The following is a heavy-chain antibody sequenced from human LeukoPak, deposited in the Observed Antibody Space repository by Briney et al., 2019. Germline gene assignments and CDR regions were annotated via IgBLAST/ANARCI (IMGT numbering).Heavy chain of an antibody. D-gene: IGHD5-18*01. CDR3: ATGWVSDTTLVTWFDP. CDR2: IIPISPTA. Sequence: SVKVSCKASGGTFSGYAISWVRQAPGQGLEWMGGIIPISPTANYAQKFQGRLTITTDEFTTTAYMELSSLRSEDTAVYYCATGWVSDTTLVTWFDPWGQGTLVTVSS. CDR1: GGTFSGYA. V-gene: IGHV1-69*05. J-gene: IGHJ5*02.